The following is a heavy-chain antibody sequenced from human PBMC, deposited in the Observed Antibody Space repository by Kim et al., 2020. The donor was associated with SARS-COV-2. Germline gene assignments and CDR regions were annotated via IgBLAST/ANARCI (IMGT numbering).Heavy chain of an antibody. V-gene: IGHV3-23*03. CDR2: IYSGGSST. J-gene: IGHJ6*04. Sequence: GGSLRLSCAASGFTFSSYAMSWVRQAPGKGLEWVSVIYSGGSSTYYADSVKGRFTISRDNSKNTLYLQMNSLRAEDTAVYYCAKDGYYGSGRYYTYYYYLRMDVSGAGTTVSVSS. CDR3: AKDGYYGSGRYYTYYYYLRMDV. CDR1: GFTFSSYA. D-gene: IGHD3-10*01.